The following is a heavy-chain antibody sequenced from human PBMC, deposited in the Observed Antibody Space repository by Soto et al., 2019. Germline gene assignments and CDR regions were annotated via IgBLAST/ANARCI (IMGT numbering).Heavy chain of an antibody. V-gene: IGHV3-11*03. CDR2: ISTNSRYT. J-gene: IGHJ5*02. D-gene: IGHD3-9*01. Sequence: GGSLRLSCAASGFIFSNYAMTWIRQAPGKGLEWISYISTNSRYTKYADSVKGRFTISRDDAKNSLYLQMNSLRVEDTAVYYCAGVYDILTSAWLDPWGQGTLVTVSS. CDR3: AGVYDILTSAWLDP. CDR1: GFIFSNYA.